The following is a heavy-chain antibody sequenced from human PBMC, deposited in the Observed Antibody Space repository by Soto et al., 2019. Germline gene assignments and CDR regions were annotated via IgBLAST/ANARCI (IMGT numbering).Heavy chain of an antibody. V-gene: IGHV3-66*01. J-gene: IGHJ3*02. CDR2: IYSGGST. Sequence: PGGSLRLSCAASGFTVSSNYMSWVRQAPGKGLEWVSVIYSGGSTYYADSVKGRFTISRDNSKNTLYLQMNSLRAEDTAVYYCAREGYYGPDAFDIWGQGTMVTVSS. CDR3: AREGYYGPDAFDI. CDR1: GFTVSSNY. D-gene: IGHD4-17*01.